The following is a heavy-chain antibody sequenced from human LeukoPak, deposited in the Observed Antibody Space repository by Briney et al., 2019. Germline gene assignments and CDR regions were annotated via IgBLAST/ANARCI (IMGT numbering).Heavy chain of an antibody. Sequence: GGSLRLSCAAYGFTFSSYEMNWVRQAPGKGLEWVSYISSSGSTIYYADSVKGRFTISRDNAKNSLYLQMNSLRAEDTAVYYCARGLAEAPNGGWGQGTLVTVSS. D-gene: IGHD6-13*01. CDR3: ARGLAEAPNGG. V-gene: IGHV3-48*03. CDR1: GFTFSSYE. J-gene: IGHJ4*02. CDR2: ISSSGSTI.